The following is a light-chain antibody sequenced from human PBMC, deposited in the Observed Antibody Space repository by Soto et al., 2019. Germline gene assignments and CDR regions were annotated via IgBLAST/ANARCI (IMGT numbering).Light chain of an antibody. V-gene: IGKV1-5*03. J-gene: IGKJ1*01. CDR2: KAS. CDR3: QQYNSYSTFGPAT. Sequence: DIQMTQSPSTLSASVGDRVTITCRASQSISSWLAWYQQKPGKAPKLLIYKASSLESGVPSRFSGSGFGTEFTLTITSLQPDDFATYYCQQYNSYSTFGPATFGQGTKVDIK. CDR1: QSISSW.